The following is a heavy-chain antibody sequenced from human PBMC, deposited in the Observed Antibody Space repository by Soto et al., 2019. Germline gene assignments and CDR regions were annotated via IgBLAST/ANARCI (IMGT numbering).Heavy chain of an antibody. J-gene: IGHJ4*02. CDR1: GGSISSSSYY. Sequence: SETLSLTCTVSGGSISSSSYYWGWIPQPPGKGLEWIGSIYYSGSTYYNPSLKSRVTISVDTSKNQFSLKLSSVTAADTAVYYCASYSSGWYDVIYWGQGTLVTVS. D-gene: IGHD6-19*01. CDR2: IYYSGST. V-gene: IGHV4-39*01. CDR3: ASYSSGWYDVIY.